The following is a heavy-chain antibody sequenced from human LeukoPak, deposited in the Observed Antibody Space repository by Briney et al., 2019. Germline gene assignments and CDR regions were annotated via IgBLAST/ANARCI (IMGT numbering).Heavy chain of an antibody. CDR3: AKDPPYGDPWDY. CDR2: INPSGGGT. Sequence: ASVKVSCKASGYTFTSYYMHWVRQAPGQGLEWMGIINPSGGGTSYAQKFQGRVTMTRDTSTSTVYMELSSLRSEDTAVYYCAKDPPYGDPWDYWGQGTLVTVSS. D-gene: IGHD4-17*01. CDR1: GYTFTSYY. V-gene: IGHV1-46*01. J-gene: IGHJ4*02.